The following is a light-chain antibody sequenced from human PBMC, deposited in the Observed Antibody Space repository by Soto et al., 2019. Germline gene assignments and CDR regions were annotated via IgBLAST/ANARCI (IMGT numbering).Light chain of an antibody. CDR1: QSVSSY. CDR2: DAS. J-gene: IGKJ2*01. V-gene: IGKV3-11*01. Sequence: EIVLTQSPATLSLSPGERATLSCRASQSVSSYLAWYQQKPGQAPRLLIYDASNRATGIPARFSGSGSGTDFTLTISSFEPEDFAVYYCQQRSNWPMYTFGQGTKLVIK. CDR3: QQRSNWPMYT.